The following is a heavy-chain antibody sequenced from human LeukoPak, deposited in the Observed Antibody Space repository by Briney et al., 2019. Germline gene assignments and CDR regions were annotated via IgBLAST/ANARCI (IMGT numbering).Heavy chain of an antibody. V-gene: IGHV1-69*13. CDR1: GGTFSSYA. J-gene: IGHJ4*02. D-gene: IGHD3-22*01. CDR2: IIPIFGTA. Sequence: ASVKVSCKASGGTFSSYAISWGGQPPGQGLDWMGGIIPIFGTANYAQKFQGRVTITADESTSTAYMELSSLRSEDTAVYYCAREVYYYDSSGPVSPFDYWGQGTLATVSS. CDR3: AREVYYYDSSGPVSPFDY.